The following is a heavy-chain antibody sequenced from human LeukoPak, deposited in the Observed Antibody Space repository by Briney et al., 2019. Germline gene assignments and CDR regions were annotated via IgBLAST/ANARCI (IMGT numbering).Heavy chain of an antibody. CDR1: GFTFSSYG. D-gene: IGHD3-22*01. CDR3: AKFAITMIVVVSTFDY. CDR2: IWYDGSNK. V-gene: IGHV3-33*06. J-gene: IGHJ4*02. Sequence: GGSLRLSCAASGFTFSSYGMHWVRQAPGKGLEWVSVIWYDGSNKYYVDSVKGRFTISRDNSKNTLYLQMNSLRAEDTAVYYCAKFAITMIVVVSTFDYWGQGTLVTVPS.